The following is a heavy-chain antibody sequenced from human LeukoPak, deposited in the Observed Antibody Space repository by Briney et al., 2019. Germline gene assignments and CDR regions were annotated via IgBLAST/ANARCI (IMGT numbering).Heavy chain of an antibody. V-gene: IGHV1-69*01. CDR1: GGTFSSYA. CDR3: AKDLAAAGQNDY. CDR2: IIPIFGTA. J-gene: IGHJ4*02. D-gene: IGHD6-13*01. Sequence: SVKVSCKASGGTFSSYAISWVRQAPGQGLEWMGGIIPIFGTANYAQKFQGRVTITADESTSTAYMELSSLRSEDTAVYYCAKDLAAAGQNDYWGQGTLVTVSS.